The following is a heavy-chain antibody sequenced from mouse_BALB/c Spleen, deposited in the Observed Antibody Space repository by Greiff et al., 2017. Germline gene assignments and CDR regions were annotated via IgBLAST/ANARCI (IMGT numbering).Heavy chain of an antibody. CDR3: ARPLITTVVAPAY. Sequence: QVQLQQSGAELVRPGTSVKVSCKASGYAFTNYLIEWVKQRPGQGLVWIGVINPGSGGTNYNEKFKGKATLTADKSSSTAYMQLSSLTSDDSAVYFCARPLITTVVAPAYWGQGALVTVSA. V-gene: IGHV1-54*01. CDR2: INPGSGGT. D-gene: IGHD1-1*01. J-gene: IGHJ3*01. CDR1: GYAFTNYL.